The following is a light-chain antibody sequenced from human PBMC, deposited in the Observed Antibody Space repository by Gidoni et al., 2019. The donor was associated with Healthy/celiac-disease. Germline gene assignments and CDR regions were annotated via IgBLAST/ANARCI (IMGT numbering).Light chain of an antibody. Sequence: SYVLTLTPSVSVAPGQTARITCGGNSIGSKSVHWYQQKPGQAPVLAVYVDSDRPSGIPERFSGSNSGNAATLTISRVEAGDEADYYCQVWDSSSDHLVVFGGGTKLTVL. J-gene: IGLJ2*01. V-gene: IGLV3-21*02. CDR2: VDS. CDR3: QVWDSSSDHLVV. CDR1: SIGSKS.